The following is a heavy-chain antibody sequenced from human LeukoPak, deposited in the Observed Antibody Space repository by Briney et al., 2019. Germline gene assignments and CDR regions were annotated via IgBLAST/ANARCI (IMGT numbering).Heavy chain of an antibody. V-gene: IGHV4-34*01. J-gene: IGHJ4*02. Sequence: SGTLSLTCAVYGGSFSGYYWSWIRQPPGKGLEWIGEINHSGSTNYNPSLKSRVTISVDTSKNQFSLKLSSVTAADTAVYYCARGAVGARNFDYWGQGTLVTVSS. CDR2: INHSGST. CDR3: ARGAVGARNFDY. CDR1: GGSFSGYY. D-gene: IGHD1-26*01.